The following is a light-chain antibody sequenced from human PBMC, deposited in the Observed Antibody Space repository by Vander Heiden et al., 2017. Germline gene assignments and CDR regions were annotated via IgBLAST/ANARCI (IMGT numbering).Light chain of an antibody. Sequence: EIVLTQSPATVSLSPGERATLSCRASQSVGNYLAWYQQQPGQTPGLLIYGASNRATGVPARFSGSGTGTDFTLTISNLDPEDFAVYYCQHRSDWPLFTFGPGTKVDMK. J-gene: IGKJ3*01. CDR3: QHRSDWPLFT. CDR1: QSVGNY. V-gene: IGKV3-11*01. CDR2: GAS.